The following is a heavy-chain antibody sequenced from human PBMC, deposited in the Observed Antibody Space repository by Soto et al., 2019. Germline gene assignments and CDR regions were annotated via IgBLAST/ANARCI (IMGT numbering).Heavy chain of an antibody. CDR1: GGSFSGYY. Sequence: QVHLQQWGAGLLKPSETLSLTCAVYGGSFSGYYWSWIRQPPGKGLEWIGEINHSGSTNYNPSLKGRVTLSVDTSKNQFSLNLSSVTAADTAVYYCARQTGTTGGWFDPWGQGTLVTVSS. D-gene: IGHD1-1*01. V-gene: IGHV4-34*01. J-gene: IGHJ5*02. CDR2: INHSGST. CDR3: ARQTGTTGGWFDP.